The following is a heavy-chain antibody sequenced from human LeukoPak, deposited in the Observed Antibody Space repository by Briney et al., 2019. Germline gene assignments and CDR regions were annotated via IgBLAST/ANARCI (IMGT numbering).Heavy chain of an antibody. CDR3: ARSQGWNDDWFDP. D-gene: IGHD1-1*01. CDR1: GGSISGYY. CDR2: MFAGGTT. J-gene: IGHJ5*02. Sequence: SETLSLTCTVSGGSISGYYWSWIRQPAGKGLEWIERMFAGGTTNHNPSLQSRVIMSVDTSKNQFSLKLTSVTAADTAIYYCARSQGWNDDWFDPWGQGTLITVSS. V-gene: IGHV4-4*07.